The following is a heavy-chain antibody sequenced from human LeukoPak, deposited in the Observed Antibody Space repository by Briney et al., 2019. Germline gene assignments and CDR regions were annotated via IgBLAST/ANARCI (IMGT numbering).Heavy chain of an antibody. V-gene: IGHV3-23*01. D-gene: IGHD3-16*01. Sequence: GGSLRLSCAASGFTFSTFAMIWVRQPPGKGLEWVSLISGSGGSTYYADSVKGRFTISRDNSKNTLYLQMNSLRAEDTAVFYCAKDRDDYVWGSYLGAFDIWGQGTMVTVSS. J-gene: IGHJ3*02. CDR2: ISGSGGST. CDR3: AKDRDDYVWGSYLGAFDI. CDR1: GFTFSTFA.